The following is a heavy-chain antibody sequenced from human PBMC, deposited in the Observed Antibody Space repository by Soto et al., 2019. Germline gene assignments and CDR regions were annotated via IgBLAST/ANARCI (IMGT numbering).Heavy chain of an antibody. V-gene: IGHV1-69*04. CDR1: GGTFSSYT. CDR3: ARDIGTAMPGPRFDP. D-gene: IGHD5-18*01. CDR2: IIPILGIA. J-gene: IGHJ5*02. Sequence: GASVKVSCKASGGTFSSYTISWVRQAPGQGLEWMGRIIPILGIANYAQKFQGRVTITADKSTSTAYMELSSLRSEDTAVYYCARDIGTAMPGPRFDPWGQGTLVTVSS.